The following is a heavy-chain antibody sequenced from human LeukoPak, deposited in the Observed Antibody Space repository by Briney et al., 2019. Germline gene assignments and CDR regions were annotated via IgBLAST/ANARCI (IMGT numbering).Heavy chain of an antibody. CDR3: ARDASGRTGSPDR. V-gene: IGHV3-30*14. J-gene: IGHJ4*02. Sequence: GRSLRLSCAASGFTFSTYAMDWVRQAPGKGLEWVAFISYDDSIQHYADSVKGRFTISRDNSRNTLYLQMNSLRAEDTAVYFCARDASGRTGSPDRWGQGTLVTVSS. D-gene: IGHD1-26*01. CDR1: GFTFSTYA. CDR2: ISYDDSIQ.